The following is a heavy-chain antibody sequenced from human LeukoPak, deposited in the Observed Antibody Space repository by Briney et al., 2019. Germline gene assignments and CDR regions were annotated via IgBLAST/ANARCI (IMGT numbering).Heavy chain of an antibody. D-gene: IGHD2-2*01. J-gene: IGHJ6*02. Sequence: GRSLRLSCAASGFTFSTYFMHWVRQAPGKGLEWLSHISSSGTIIYYADSVKGRFTISRDNAKNSLFLQMNSLRAEDTAVYFCAREGQLLLDGYYAMDVWGQGTTVTVTS. V-gene: IGHV3-48*04. CDR1: GFTFSTYF. CDR3: AREGQLLLDGYYAMDV. CDR2: ISSSGTII.